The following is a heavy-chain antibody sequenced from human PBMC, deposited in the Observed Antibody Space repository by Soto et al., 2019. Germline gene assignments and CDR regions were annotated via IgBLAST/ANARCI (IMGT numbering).Heavy chain of an antibody. CDR3: AKDWGAPCGGCYFDS. CDR1: GFTFSSYA. Sequence: PGGSLRLSCAASGFTFSSYAMSWVRQAPGKGLEWVSAISGSGGSTYYADSVKGRFTISRDNSKNTLYLQMNSMRAEDTAVYYCAKDWGAPCGGCYFDSWGQGTLVTVSS. J-gene: IGHJ4*02. D-gene: IGHD3-16*01. V-gene: IGHV3-23*01. CDR2: ISGSGGST.